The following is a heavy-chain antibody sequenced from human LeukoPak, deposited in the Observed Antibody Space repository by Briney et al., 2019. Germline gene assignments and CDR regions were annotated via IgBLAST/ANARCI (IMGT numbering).Heavy chain of an antibody. V-gene: IGHV4-34*01. Sequence: SETLSLTCAVYGGSFSGYYWSWIRQPPGKGLEWIGEINHSGSTNYNPSLKSRVTISVDTSKNQFSLKLSSVTAADTAVYYCARDGAPIFGVVITPDWFDPWGQGTLVTVSS. CDR2: INHSGST. CDR1: GGSFSGYY. J-gene: IGHJ5*02. D-gene: IGHD3-3*01. CDR3: ARDGAPIFGVVITPDWFDP.